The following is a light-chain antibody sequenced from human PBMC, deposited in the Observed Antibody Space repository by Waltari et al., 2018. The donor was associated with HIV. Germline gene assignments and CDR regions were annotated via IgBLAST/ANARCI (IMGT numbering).Light chain of an antibody. CDR1: QGVSIF. Sequence: DIQLTQSPTSLSASVGDRVTITCRASQGVSIFLAWFQQKPAKAPNSLIYGASSLQSGVLPTFSGSGSGTHFTLPISSLQPEDFATYYCHQYSGSTYTFGQGTKVEIK. J-gene: IGKJ1*01. CDR2: GAS. V-gene: IGKV1-16*01. CDR3: HQYSGSTYT.